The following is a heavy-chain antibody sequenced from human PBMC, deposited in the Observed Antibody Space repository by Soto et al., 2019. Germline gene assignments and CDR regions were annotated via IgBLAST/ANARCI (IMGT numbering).Heavy chain of an antibody. Sequence: SVKVSCKASGGTFSSYAISWVRQAPGQGLAWMGGIIPIFGTANYAQKFQGRVTITADKSTSTAYMELSSLRSEDTAVYYCARDECSGGSCYSGRHYYYYYGMDVWGQGTTVTVSS. CDR1: GGTFSSYA. V-gene: IGHV1-69*06. CDR3: ARDECSGGSCYSGRHYYYYYGMDV. J-gene: IGHJ6*02. CDR2: IIPIFGTA. D-gene: IGHD2-15*01.